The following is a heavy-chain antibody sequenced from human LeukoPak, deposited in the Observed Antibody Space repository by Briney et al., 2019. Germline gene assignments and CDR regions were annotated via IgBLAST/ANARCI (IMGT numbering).Heavy chain of an antibody. J-gene: IGHJ4*02. V-gene: IGHV3-11*06. CDR1: EFTFSDYY. Sequence: GGSLRLSCAASEFTFSDYYMSWIRQAPGKGLEWVSCISTRSTYTKYADSVKGRFTISRDNARNSLYLQMNNLRAEDTAVYYCARETKDSRTRTKKGFDYWGQGTLVTVSS. CDR3: ARETKDSRTRTKKGFDY. CDR2: ISTRSTYT. D-gene: IGHD2-2*01.